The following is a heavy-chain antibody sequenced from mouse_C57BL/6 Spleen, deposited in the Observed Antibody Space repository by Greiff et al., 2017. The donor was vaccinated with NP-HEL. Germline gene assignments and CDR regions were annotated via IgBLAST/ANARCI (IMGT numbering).Heavy chain of an antibody. D-gene: IGHD1-1*01. CDR1: GYAFSSSW. J-gene: IGHJ4*01. Sequence: ESGPELVKPGASVKISCKASGYAFSSSWMNWVKQRPGKGLEWIGRIYPGDGDTNYNGKFKGKATLTADKSYRTAYMQLSSLTSEDSAVYFCARGDYGSDYAMDYWGQRTSVTVSS. CDR3: ARGDYGSDYAMDY. CDR2: IYPGDGDT. V-gene: IGHV1-82*01.